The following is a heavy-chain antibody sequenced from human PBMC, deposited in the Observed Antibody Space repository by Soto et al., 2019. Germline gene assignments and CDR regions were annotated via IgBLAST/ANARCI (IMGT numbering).Heavy chain of an antibody. CDR2: IRSKAYGGTT. D-gene: IGHD6-6*01. J-gene: IGHJ4*02. Sequence: GGSLRLSCAASGFTFSSYGMHWVRQAPGKGLEWVGFIRSKAYGGTTEYAASVKGRFTISRDDSKSIAYLQMNSLKTEDTAVYYCTRAIGSSHYYFDYWGQGTLVTVSS. V-gene: IGHV3-49*04. CDR1: GFTFSSYG. CDR3: TRAIGSSHYYFDY.